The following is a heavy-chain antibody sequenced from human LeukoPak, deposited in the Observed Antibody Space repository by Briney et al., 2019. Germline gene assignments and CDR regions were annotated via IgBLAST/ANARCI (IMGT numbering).Heavy chain of an antibody. J-gene: IGHJ4*02. CDR2: IIPIFGTA. Sequence: GASVKVSCKASGGTFSSYAISWVRQAPGQGLEWMGGIIPIFGTANYAQKFQGRVTITADESTSTAYMELSSLRSEDTAVYYCARDRWLQSQRYFDYWGQGILVTVSS. CDR3: ARDRWLQSQRYFDY. D-gene: IGHD5-24*01. V-gene: IGHV1-69*13. CDR1: GGTFSSYA.